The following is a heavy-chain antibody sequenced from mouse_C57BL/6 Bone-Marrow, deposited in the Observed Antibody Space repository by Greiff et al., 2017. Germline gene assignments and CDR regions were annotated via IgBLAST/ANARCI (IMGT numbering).Heavy chain of an antibody. Sequence: EVMLVESGGGLVKPGGSLKLSCAASGFTFSSYAMSWVRQTPEKRLEWVATISDGGSYTYYPDNVKGRFTISRDNAKNNLYLQMSHLKSEDTAMCYCARRCYWYFDVWGTGTTVTVSS. V-gene: IGHV5-4*03. J-gene: IGHJ1*03. CDR1: GFTFSSYA. CDR3: ARRCYWYFDV. CDR2: ISDGGSYT.